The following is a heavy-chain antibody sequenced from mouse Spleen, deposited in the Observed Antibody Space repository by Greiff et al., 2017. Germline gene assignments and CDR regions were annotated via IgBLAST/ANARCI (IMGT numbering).Heavy chain of an antibody. D-gene: IGHD1-1*01. CDR3: ARGAYYYGSSSGAMDY. Sequence: QVQLQQSGPELVRPGVSVKLSCKGSGYTFTDYAMHWVKQSHAKSLEWIGVISPYSGNTNYNQKFKGKATMTVDKSSSTAYMELARLTSEDSAIYYWARGAYYYGSSSGAMDYWGQGTSVTVSS. J-gene: IGHJ4*01. V-gene: IGHV1-67*01. CDR1: GYTFTDYA. CDR2: ISPYSGNT.